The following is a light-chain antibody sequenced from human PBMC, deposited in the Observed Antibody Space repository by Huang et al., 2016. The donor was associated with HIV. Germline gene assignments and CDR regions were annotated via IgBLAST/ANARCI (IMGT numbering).Light chain of an antibody. V-gene: IGKV2-28*01. Sequence: DIVMTQSPLSLPVTPGEPASISCRASQSLLHSNGYNYLDWYLQKPGQSPHLLFYLGSNRASGVPDRFSGSGSGTDFTLKISRVVAEDVGVYYCMQALQTPRTFGGGTKVEIK. CDR2: LGS. CDR3: MQALQTPRT. CDR1: QSLLHSNGYNY. J-gene: IGKJ4*01.